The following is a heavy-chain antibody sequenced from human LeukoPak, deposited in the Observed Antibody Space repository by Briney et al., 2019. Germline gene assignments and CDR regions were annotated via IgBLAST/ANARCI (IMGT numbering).Heavy chain of an antibody. CDR2: INHSGST. CDR3: ARARIVGATTKNDY. CDR1: GGSFSGYY. V-gene: IGHV4-34*01. Sequence: SETLSLTCAVYGGSFSGYYWSWIRQPPGKGLEWIGEINHSGSTNYNPSLKSRVTISVDTSKNQFSLKLNSVTAADTAVYYCARARIVGATTKNDYWGQGTLVTVSS. D-gene: IGHD1-26*01. J-gene: IGHJ4*02.